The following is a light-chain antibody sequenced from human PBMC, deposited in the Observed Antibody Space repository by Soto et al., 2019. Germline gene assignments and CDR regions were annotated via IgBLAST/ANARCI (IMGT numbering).Light chain of an antibody. J-gene: IGLJ2*01. Sequence: QSVLTQPPSVSAAPGQKVTISCSGTSSNIGSNYVSWYQQLPGTAPKLLIYDINERPSGIPDRFSGSKSGTSATLGITGLQTGDEADYYCATWDSSLSAGVFGGGTKLTVL. CDR3: ATWDSSLSAGV. CDR1: SSNIGSNY. V-gene: IGLV1-51*01. CDR2: DIN.